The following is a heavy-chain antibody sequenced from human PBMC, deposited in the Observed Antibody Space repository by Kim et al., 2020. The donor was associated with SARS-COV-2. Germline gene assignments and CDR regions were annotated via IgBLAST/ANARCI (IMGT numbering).Heavy chain of an antibody. Sequence: GGSLRLSCAASGFSFTDYGMYWVRQAPGMGLEWVASIRRDGSATHCVDSVKGRFTISRDNSKNSLYLQMNSLRVEDAAVYYCASGLMGATAYWGQGTLVTVSS. D-gene: IGHD1-26*01. CDR2: IRRDGSAT. J-gene: IGHJ4*02. V-gene: IGHV3-7*01. CDR3: ASGLMGATAY. CDR1: GFSFTDYG.